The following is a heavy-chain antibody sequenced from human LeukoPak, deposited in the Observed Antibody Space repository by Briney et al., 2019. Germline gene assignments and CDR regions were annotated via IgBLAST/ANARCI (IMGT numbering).Heavy chain of an antibody. CDR2: IYYSGST. D-gene: IGHD3-10*01. CDR3: ARGPPGGQFDP. CDR1: GGSIISYY. V-gene: IGHV4-59*01. J-gene: IGHJ5*02. Sequence: SETLSLTCTVSGGSIISYYWSWIRQPPGKGLEWIGYIYYSGSTNYNPSLKSRVTISVDTSNNHFSLKLSSVTAADTAVYYCARGPPGGQFDPWGQGTLVTVSS.